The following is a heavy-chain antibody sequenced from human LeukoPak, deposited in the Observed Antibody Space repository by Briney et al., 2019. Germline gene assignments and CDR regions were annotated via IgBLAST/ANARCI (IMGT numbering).Heavy chain of an antibody. V-gene: IGHV4-34*09. D-gene: IGHD1-14*01. Sequence: PSETLSLTCAVYGGSFSGYYWSWIRQPPGKGLEWIGEIYHSGSTYYNPSLKSRVTISVDTSKNQFSLKLSSVTAADTAVYYCARHIGRVRTKDPLARTYYFDYWGQGTLVTVSS. CDR3: ARHIGRVRTKDPLARTYYFDY. CDR1: GGSFSGYY. J-gene: IGHJ4*02. CDR2: IYHSGST.